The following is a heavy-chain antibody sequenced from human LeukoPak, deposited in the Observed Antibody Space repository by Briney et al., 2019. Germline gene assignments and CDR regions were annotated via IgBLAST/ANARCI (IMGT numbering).Heavy chain of an antibody. CDR1: GFTFSSYA. CDR3: AKTPLGGGGPSDY. CDR2: ISSSGGSS. D-gene: IGHD2-15*01. J-gene: IGHJ4*02. Sequence: PGGSLRLSCAASGFTFSSYAMSWVRQAPGKGLEWVSAISSSGGSSYYAGSVKGRFTISRDNSKNTLYLQMNSLRAEDTAVYYCAKTPLGGGGPSDYWGQGTLVTVSS. V-gene: IGHV3-23*01.